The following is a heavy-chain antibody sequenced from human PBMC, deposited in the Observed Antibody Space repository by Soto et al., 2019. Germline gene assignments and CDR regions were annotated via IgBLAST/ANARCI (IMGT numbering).Heavy chain of an antibody. D-gene: IGHD2-15*01. CDR3: ARGIATGQLDP. Sequence: ASVKVSCKASGYTFTMYTMNCVLQSPGQRLEWMGCINPDNGNTKSSQKFQDRVIITRDTSASTAYMDLSSLRSEDTAVYYCARGIATGQLDPWGQGTLVTVSS. V-gene: IGHV1-3*01. CDR1: GYTFTMYT. J-gene: IGHJ5*02. CDR2: INPDNGNT.